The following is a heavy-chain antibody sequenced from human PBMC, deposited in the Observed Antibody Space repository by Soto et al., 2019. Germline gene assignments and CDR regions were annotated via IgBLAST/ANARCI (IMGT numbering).Heavy chain of an antibody. V-gene: IGHV3-9*01. D-gene: IGHD3-3*01. Sequence: GGSLRLSCAASGFTFDDYAMHWVRQAPGKGLEWVSGISWNSGSIGYADSVKGRFTISRDNAKNSLYLQMNSLRAEDTALYYCAKDIAENYDFWSGPLCDWGQGTLVPVSS. CDR1: GFTFDDYA. CDR2: ISWNSGSI. CDR3: AKDIAENYDFWSGPLCD. J-gene: IGHJ4*02.